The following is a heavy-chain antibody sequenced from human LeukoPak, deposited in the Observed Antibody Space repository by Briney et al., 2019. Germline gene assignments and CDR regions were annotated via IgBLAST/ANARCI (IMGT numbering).Heavy chain of an antibody. D-gene: IGHD2-21*02. CDR1: GFTFSNYW. V-gene: IGHV3-7*03. J-gene: IGHJ4*02. CDR3: AKTASGVTDSYFDY. Sequence: GGSLRLSCAASGFTFSNYWMSWVRQAPGKGLEWVANIKQDGSEKYYVDSVKGRITISRDNSMNTLYLQMNSLRAEDTAAYYCAKTASGVTDSYFDYWGQGTLVTVSS. CDR2: IKQDGSEK.